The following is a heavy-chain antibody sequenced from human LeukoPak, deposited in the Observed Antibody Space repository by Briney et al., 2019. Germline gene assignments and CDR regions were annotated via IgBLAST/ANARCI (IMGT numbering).Heavy chain of an antibody. CDR1: GGSISNSDYS. D-gene: IGHD3/OR15-3a*01. V-gene: IGHV4-39*07. CDR3: AREGGERLTLFGLAWALYYFDY. CDR2: IDHSGST. J-gene: IGHJ4*02. Sequence: PSETPSLTCTVSGGSISNSDYSWGWIRQPPGKGLEWVGSIDHSGSTFYNSSLKSRVTMSLDTSKNWFSLKLSSVTAADTALYYCAREGGERLTLFGLAWALYYFDYWGQGTLVTVSS.